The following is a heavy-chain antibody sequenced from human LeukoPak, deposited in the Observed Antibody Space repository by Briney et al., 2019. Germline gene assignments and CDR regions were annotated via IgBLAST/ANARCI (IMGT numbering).Heavy chain of an antibody. CDR3: ARLGLSREVRWLYYAFDI. V-gene: IGHV4-39*07. CDR2: INHSGST. Sequence: PSETLSLTCTVSGGSISSSSYYWGWIRQPPGKGLEWIGEINHSGSTNYNPSLKSRVTISVDTSKNQFSLKLSSVTAADTAVYYCARLGLSREVRWLYYAFDIWGQGTMVTVSS. D-gene: IGHD6-19*01. CDR1: GGSISSSSYY. J-gene: IGHJ3*02.